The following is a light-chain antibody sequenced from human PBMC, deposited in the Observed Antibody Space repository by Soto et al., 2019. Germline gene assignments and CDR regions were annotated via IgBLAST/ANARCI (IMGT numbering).Light chain of an antibody. V-gene: IGKV1-5*01. CDR3: QQYNSYWT. CDR2: DAS. J-gene: IGKJ1*01. CDR1: QSISSW. Sequence: DIQVPQSPSSLSASVVDRVTITCRASQSISSWLAWYQQKPGKAPKLLIYDASSLESGVPSRFSGSGSGTEFTLTISSLQPDDFATYYCQQYNSYWTFGQGTKVDIK.